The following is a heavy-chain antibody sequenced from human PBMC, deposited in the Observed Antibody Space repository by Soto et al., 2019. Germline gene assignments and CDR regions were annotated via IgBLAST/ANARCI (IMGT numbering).Heavy chain of an antibody. Sequence: ASVKVSCKASGYTFTSYDINWVRQATGQGLEWMGWMNPNSGNTGYAQKFQGRVTMTRNTSISTAYMELSSLRSEDTAVYYCARVLSSGGYCSGGSCYSGGFNWFDPWRQGTLVTVS. J-gene: IGHJ5*02. CDR2: MNPNSGNT. D-gene: IGHD2-15*01. CDR3: ARVLSSGGYCSGGSCYSGGFNWFDP. V-gene: IGHV1-8*01. CDR1: GYTFTSYD.